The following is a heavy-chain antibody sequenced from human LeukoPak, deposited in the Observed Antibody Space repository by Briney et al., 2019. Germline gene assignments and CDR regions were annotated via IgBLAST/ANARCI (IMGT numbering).Heavy chain of an antibody. CDR2: ISYDGSNK. CDR1: GFTFSSYA. CDR3: AREQDYGAPFDY. D-gene: IGHD4-17*01. V-gene: IGHV3-30-3*01. J-gene: IGHJ4*02. Sequence: GGSLRLSCAASGFTFSSYAMSWVRQAPGKGLEWVAVISYDGSNKYYADSVKGRFTISRDNSKNTLYLQMNSLRAEDTAVYYCAREQDYGAPFDYWGQGTLVTVSS.